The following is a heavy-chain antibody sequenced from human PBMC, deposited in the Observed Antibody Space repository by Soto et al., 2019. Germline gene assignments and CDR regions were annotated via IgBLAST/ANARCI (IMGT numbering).Heavy chain of an antibody. D-gene: IGHD3-10*01. CDR2: ISAYNGNT. Sequence: QVQLVQSGAEVKKPGASVKVSCKASGYTFTSYGISWVRQAPGQGLEWMGWISAYNGNTNYAQKLQGRVTMTTDTSTSTAYMEMRSLRSDATPVYYCARDMTYYGSGSYLSFDPWGQGTLVTVSS. CDR3: ARDMTYYGSGSYLSFDP. V-gene: IGHV1-18*01. J-gene: IGHJ5*02. CDR1: GYTFTSYG.